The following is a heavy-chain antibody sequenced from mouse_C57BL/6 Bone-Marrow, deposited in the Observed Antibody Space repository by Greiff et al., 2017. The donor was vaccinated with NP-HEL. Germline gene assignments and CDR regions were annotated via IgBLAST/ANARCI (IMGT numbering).Heavy chain of an antibody. D-gene: IGHD2-1*01. CDR3: AREGGYGNYLYAMDD. CDR1: GFTFSSYA. J-gene: IGHJ4*01. Sequence: EVMLVESGGGLVKPGGSLKLSCAASGFTFSSYAMSWVRQTPEKRLEWVATISDGGSYTYYPDNVKGRFTISRDNAKNNLYLQMSHLKSEDTAIDYCAREGGYGNYLYAMDDWGQGTSVTVSS. CDR2: ISDGGSYT. V-gene: IGHV5-4*01.